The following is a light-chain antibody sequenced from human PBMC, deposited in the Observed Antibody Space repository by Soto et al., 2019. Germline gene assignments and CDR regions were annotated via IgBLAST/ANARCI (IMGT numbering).Light chain of an antibody. CDR1: QSVSGN. CDR3: QQYGSSGT. Sequence: EVVMTQSPGTLSVSPGERASLSCRASQSVSGNLAWYQQTPGQAPRLLIHGASTRATGIPARFSGSGSGTEFTLTISSLQSADVAVYYCQQYGSSGTFGQGTKVDIK. J-gene: IGKJ1*01. V-gene: IGKV3-15*01. CDR2: GAS.